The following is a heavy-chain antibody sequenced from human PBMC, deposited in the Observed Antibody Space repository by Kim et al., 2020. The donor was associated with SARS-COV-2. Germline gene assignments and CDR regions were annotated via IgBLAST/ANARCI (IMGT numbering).Heavy chain of an antibody. CDR3: AREVVASCGSCGH. CDR2: IYHSGST. D-gene: IGHD2-15*01. J-gene: IGHJ1*01. V-gene: IGHV4-34*01. CDR1: GGSISGYY. Sequence: SETLSLTCAVYGGSISGYYWSWIRQPPGKGLEWIGEIYHSGSTNYNPSLKSRVTISVDTSKNQFSLKLSSVTAADTAVYYCAREVVASCGSCGHLGEGTLVTASS.